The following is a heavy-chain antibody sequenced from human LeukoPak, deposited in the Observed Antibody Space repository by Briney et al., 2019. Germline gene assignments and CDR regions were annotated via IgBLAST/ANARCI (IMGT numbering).Heavy chain of an antibody. CDR3: VRSLAVDGTRAY. CDR1: GYSFVTSD. V-gene: IGHV1-8*01. D-gene: IGHD6-19*01. Sequence: ASVKVSCKASGYSFVTSDINWVRQAAGQGLEWMGWMNPLSGNTGYAQKFQGRVTMTRNTSTGTAYMELSSLRSEDTAVYYCVRSLAVDGTRAYWGQGTPVIVSS. J-gene: IGHJ4*02. CDR2: MNPLSGNT.